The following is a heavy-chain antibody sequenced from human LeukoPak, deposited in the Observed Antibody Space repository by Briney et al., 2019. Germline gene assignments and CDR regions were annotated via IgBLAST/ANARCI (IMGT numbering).Heavy chain of an antibody. V-gene: IGHV3-7*01. CDR1: GFTFSSYA. CDR2: IKPDGSEK. Sequence: GSLRLSCAASGFTFSSYAMHWVRQAPGKGLEWVANIKPDGSEKNYVDSVKGRFTISRDNAKSSLYLQMNSLRVEDTAVYYCARDPSAGSESWGQGTLVTVSS. CDR3: ARDPSAGSES. D-gene: IGHD6-25*01. J-gene: IGHJ4*02.